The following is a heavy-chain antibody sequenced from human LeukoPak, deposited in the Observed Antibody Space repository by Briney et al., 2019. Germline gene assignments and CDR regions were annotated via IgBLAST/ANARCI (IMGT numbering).Heavy chain of an antibody. CDR1: GFTFSSYA. D-gene: IGHD5-18*01. CDR3: AKEERPKLQLWSDFDY. Sequence: GGSLRPSCAASGFTFSSYAMSWVRQAPGKGLEWVSAISGSGGSTYYADSVKGRFTISRDNSKNTLYLQMNSLRAEDTAVYYCAKEERPKLQLWSDFDYWGQGTLVTVSS. J-gene: IGHJ4*02. V-gene: IGHV3-23*01. CDR2: ISGSGGST.